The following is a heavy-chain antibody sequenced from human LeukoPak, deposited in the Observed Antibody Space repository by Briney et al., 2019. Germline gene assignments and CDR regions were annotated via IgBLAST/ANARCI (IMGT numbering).Heavy chain of an antibody. J-gene: IGHJ5*02. CDR3: ARQIRWLRYWFDP. V-gene: IGHV4-34*01. CDR1: GGSFSGYY. Sequence: PSETLSLTCAVYGGSFSGYYWSWIRQPPGKGLEWIGEINHSGSTNYNPSLKSRVTISVETSKNQFSLKLSSVTAADTAVYYCARQIRWLRYWFDPWGQGTLVTVSS. D-gene: IGHD5-12*01. CDR2: INHSGST.